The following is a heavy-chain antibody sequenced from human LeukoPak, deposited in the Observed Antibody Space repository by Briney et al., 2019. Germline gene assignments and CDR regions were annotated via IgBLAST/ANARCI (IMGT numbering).Heavy chain of an antibody. CDR2: ISYDGSNK. D-gene: IGHD3-22*01. J-gene: IGHJ4*02. V-gene: IGHV3-30*18. Sequence: GGSLRLSCAASGFTFSSYWMSWVRQAPGKGLEWVAVISYDGSNKYYADSVKGRFTISRDNSKNTLYLQMNSLRAEDTAVYYCAKGPYYYDSSGSHPFDYWGQGTLATVSS. CDR1: GFTFSSYW. CDR3: AKGPYYYDSSGSHPFDY.